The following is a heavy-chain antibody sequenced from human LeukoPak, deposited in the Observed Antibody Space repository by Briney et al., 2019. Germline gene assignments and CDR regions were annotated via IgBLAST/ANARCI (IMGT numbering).Heavy chain of an antibody. CDR3: ARPYYSSGWFKGDWYFDL. Sequence: ASVTASCKASGYTFTSYDINWVRQATGQGLEWMGWMNPDSGNTAYAQKFQGRVTMTRNTSISTAYMELSSLRSEDTAVYFCARPYYSSGWFKGDWYFDLWGRGTLVTVSS. CDR1: GYTFTSYD. J-gene: IGHJ2*01. D-gene: IGHD6-19*01. CDR2: MNPDSGNT. V-gene: IGHV1-8*01.